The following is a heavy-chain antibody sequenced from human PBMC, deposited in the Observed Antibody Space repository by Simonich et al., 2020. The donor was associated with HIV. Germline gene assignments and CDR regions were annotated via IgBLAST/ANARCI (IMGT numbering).Heavy chain of an antibody. CDR1: GFTFSSYA. Sequence: QVQLVESGGGVVQPGRSLRLSCAASGFTFSSYAMHWVRQAPGKGVVWVAVISIDGINKFYTDSVKGRFTISRDNSKNTLFLQRNSLRAEDTAVYYCARADSTSLWLRGAFDYWGQGTLVTVSS. V-gene: IGHV3-30*04. CDR2: ISIDGINK. CDR3: ARADSTSLWLRGAFDY. J-gene: IGHJ4*02. D-gene: IGHD3-10*01.